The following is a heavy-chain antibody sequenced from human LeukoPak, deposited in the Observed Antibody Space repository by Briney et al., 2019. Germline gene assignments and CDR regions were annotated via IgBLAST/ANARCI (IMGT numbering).Heavy chain of an antibody. Sequence: PGGSLRLSCAASGFTFSSYWMSWVRQAPGKGLEWVANIKQDGSEKYYVDSVKGRFTISRDNAKNSLYLQMNSLRAEDTALYYCARVYHQTSDAFDIWGRGTMVTVSS. V-gene: IGHV3-7*01. D-gene: IGHD2-2*01. CDR2: IKQDGSEK. J-gene: IGHJ3*02. CDR3: ARVYHQTSDAFDI. CDR1: GFTFSSYW.